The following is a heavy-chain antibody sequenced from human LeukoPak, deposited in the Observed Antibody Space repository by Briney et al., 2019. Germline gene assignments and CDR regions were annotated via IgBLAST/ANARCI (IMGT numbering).Heavy chain of an antibody. V-gene: IGHV3-66*01. J-gene: IGHJ6*02. D-gene: IGHD3-10*01. CDR1: GFTVSSNH. CDR2: IYSGGST. Sequence: GGSLRLSCAPSGFTVSSNHMSSVRPAPRKGLEWVSVIYSGGSTYYADSVRGRFTISRDNSKNTLYLQMNSLRAEDTAVYYCARDRYYGSGSYYSDYYYGMDVWGQGTTVTVSS. CDR3: ARDRYYGSGSYYSDYYYGMDV.